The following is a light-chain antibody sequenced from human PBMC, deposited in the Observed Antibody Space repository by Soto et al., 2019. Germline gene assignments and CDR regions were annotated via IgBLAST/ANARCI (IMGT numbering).Light chain of an antibody. V-gene: IGLV2-14*03. CDR3: VSFTTKSSYV. Sequence: QSVLTQPASVSGSPGQSITISCTGTNSGVGAYIYVSWYQQHPGKAPKLMVYDINNRPSGVSNRFSGSKSANTASLTISGLQADDEADYYCVSFTTKSSYVFGTGDQGHRP. CDR1: NSGVGAYIY. J-gene: IGLJ1*01. CDR2: DIN.